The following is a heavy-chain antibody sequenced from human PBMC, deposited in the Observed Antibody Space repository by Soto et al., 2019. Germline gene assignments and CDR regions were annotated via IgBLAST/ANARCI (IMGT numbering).Heavy chain of an antibody. CDR1: GFTFSSYA. D-gene: IGHD3-22*01. Sequence: GGSLRLSCAASGFTFSSYAMHWVRQAPGKGLEWVAVISYDGSNKYYADSVKGRFTISRDNSKNTLYLQMNSLRAEDTAVYYCAHNGRGYYDSSGYYYPGLFGIWGQGTMVTVSS. V-gene: IGHV3-30-3*01. CDR3: AHNGRGYYDSSGYYYPGLFGI. J-gene: IGHJ3*02. CDR2: ISYDGSNK.